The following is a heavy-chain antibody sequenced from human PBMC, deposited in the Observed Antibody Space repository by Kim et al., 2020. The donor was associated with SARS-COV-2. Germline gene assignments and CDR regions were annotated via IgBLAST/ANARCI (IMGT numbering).Heavy chain of an antibody. D-gene: IGHD2-2*01. J-gene: IGHJ4*02. V-gene: IGHV4-31*02. CDR3: ARANGYQLLSWTYFDY. Sequence: SLKSRVTISVDQSKNPFSLKLSSVTAADTAVYYCARANGYQLLSWTYFDYWGQGTLVTVSS.